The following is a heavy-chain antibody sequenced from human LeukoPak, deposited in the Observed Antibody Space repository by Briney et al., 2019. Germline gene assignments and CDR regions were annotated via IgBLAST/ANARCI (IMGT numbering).Heavy chain of an antibody. V-gene: IGHV3-23*01. CDR1: GFTFSSYA. CDR3: ARYCSGGCYSGVDF. Sequence: PGGSLRLSCAASGFTFSSYAMSWVRQAPGKGLEWVSLTSGGDYTTYYGDSVKGRLTISRDNSTNTLYLQLNSLRAEDTAVYFCARYCSGGCYSGVDFWGQGTLVTVSS. D-gene: IGHD2-21*02. CDR2: TSGGDYTT. J-gene: IGHJ4*02.